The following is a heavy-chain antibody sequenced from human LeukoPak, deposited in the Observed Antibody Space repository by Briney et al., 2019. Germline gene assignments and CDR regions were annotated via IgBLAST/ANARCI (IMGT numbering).Heavy chain of an antibody. Sequence: GASVKVSCKASGYTFTSYGISWVRQAPGQGLEWMGWISAYNGNTNYAQKLQGRVTMTTDTSTSTAYMELRSLRSDDTAVYYCARVPRYCSSTSCPSGDYYGMDVWGEGTTVTVSS. CDR2: ISAYNGNT. J-gene: IGHJ6*04. CDR1: GYTFTSYG. CDR3: ARVPRYCSSTSCPSGDYYGMDV. V-gene: IGHV1-18*04. D-gene: IGHD2-2*01.